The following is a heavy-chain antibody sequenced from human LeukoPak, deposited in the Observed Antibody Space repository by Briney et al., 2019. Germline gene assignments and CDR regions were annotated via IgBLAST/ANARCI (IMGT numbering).Heavy chain of an antibody. CDR1: GGSITGFY. Sequence: SQTLSLTCTVSGGSITGFYWSWIRQPPGKGLEWIGYIYYRGNTYYNPSLKSRVTISVDTSKNQFSLTLSSLTAADTAVYYCARDLSRSLDFWGQGTLVTASS. CDR2: IYYRGNT. V-gene: IGHV4-59*01. CDR3: ARDLSRSLDF. J-gene: IGHJ4*02.